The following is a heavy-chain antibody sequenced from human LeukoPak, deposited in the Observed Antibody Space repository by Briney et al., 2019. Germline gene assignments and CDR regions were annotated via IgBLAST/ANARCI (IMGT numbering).Heavy chain of an antibody. CDR2: FYSNGNP. J-gene: IGHJ4*02. CDR1: GFSFSNYG. D-gene: IGHD1-26*01. V-gene: IGHV3-53*01. CDR3: ARVRQWELAIDY. Sequence: GGSLRLSCAASGFSFSNYGMNWVRQAPGKGLECVSVFYSNGNPYYADSVKGRFIITRDNFKNMLYLQLNSLRAEDTAMYYCARVRQWELAIDYWGQGTLVTVSS.